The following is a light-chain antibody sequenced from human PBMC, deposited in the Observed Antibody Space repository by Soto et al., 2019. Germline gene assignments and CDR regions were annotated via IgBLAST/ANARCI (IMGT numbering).Light chain of an antibody. Sequence: SYELAQPPSVSVAPGQTARITCGGNNIGSKSEHWYQQKPGQAPVLVVYDDSDRPSRFPERFSGSNSGNTATLTISRVEDGDEADYYCQVWDSSSDHPGVFGTGTKVTVL. CDR3: QVWDSSSDHPGV. V-gene: IGLV3-21*02. J-gene: IGLJ1*01. CDR1: NIGSKS. CDR2: DDS.